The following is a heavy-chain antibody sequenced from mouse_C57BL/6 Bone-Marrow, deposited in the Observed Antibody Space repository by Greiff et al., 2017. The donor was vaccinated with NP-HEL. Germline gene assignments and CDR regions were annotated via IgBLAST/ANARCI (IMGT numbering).Heavy chain of an antibody. J-gene: IGHJ4*01. CDR2: IYPGSGST. D-gene: IGHD1-1*01. CDR1: GYTFTSYW. CDR3: ARWRAITTVYGAMDY. Sequence: VQLQQSGAELVKPGASVKMSCKASGYTFTSYWITWVKQRPGQGLEWIGDIYPGSGSTNYNEKFKSKATLTVDTSSSTAYMQLSSLTSEDSAVYYCARWRAITTVYGAMDYWGQGTSVTVSS. V-gene: IGHV1-55*01.